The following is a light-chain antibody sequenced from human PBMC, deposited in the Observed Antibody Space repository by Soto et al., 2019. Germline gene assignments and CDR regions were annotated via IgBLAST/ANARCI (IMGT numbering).Light chain of an antibody. CDR1: NTDVGNYNL. CDR3: CSYAGGSTLL. CDR2: EDN. V-gene: IGLV2-23*01. J-gene: IGLJ2*01. Sequence: QSVLTQPASVSGSPGQSITISCTGTNTDVGNYNLVSWYQRHPGKAPKFMIYEDNKRPSGVSNRFSGSKSGNTASLTISGLQAEDEAEYFCCSYAGGSTLLFGGGTKLTVL.